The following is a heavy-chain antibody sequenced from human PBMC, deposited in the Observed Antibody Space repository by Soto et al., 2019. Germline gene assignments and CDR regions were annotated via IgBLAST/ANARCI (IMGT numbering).Heavy chain of an antibody. CDR3: ARAQVTAAGPDSWFDP. CDR1: GGSISSADYY. V-gene: IGHV4-30-4*01. J-gene: IGHJ5*02. CDR2: IYYSGST. D-gene: IGHD6-13*01. Sequence: PSETLSLTCTVSGGSISSADYYWSWIRQPPGKGLEWIGYIYYSGSTYYNPSLKSRVTISVDTSKNQFSLKLSSVAAADTAVYYCARAQVTAAGPDSWFDPWGQGTLVTVSS.